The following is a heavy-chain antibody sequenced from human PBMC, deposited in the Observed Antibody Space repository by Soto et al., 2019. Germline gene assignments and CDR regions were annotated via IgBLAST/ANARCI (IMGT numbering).Heavy chain of an antibody. CDR2: IIPIFGTA. J-gene: IGHJ4*02. CDR3: ASKAVAGTGRFDY. D-gene: IGHD6-19*01. V-gene: IGHV1-69*12. CDR1: GGTFSSYA. Sequence: QVQLVQSRAEVKKPGSSVKVSCKASGGTFSSYAISWVRQAPGQGLEWMGGIIPIFGTANYAQKFQGRVTIAADESTSTAYMELSSLRSEDTAVYYCASKAVAGTGRFDYCGQGTLVTVSS.